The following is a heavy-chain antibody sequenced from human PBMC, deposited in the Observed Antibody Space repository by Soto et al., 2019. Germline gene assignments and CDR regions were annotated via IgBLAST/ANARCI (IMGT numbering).Heavy chain of an antibody. CDR3: ARDAPRGYEISYGMDV. J-gene: IGHJ6*02. CDR1: GFTFSSYA. D-gene: IGHD1-1*01. V-gene: IGHV3-30-3*01. Sequence: QVQLVASGGGVVQPGRSLRLSCAASGFTFSSYAMHWVRQAPGKGLEWVAVISYDGSNKYYADSVKGRFTISRDNSKNTLYLQMNSLRAEDTAVYYCARDAPRGYEISYGMDVWGQGTTVTVSS. CDR2: ISYDGSNK.